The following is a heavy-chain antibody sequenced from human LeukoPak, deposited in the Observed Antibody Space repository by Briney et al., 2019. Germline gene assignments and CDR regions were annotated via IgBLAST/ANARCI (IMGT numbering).Heavy chain of an antibody. J-gene: IGHJ4*02. Sequence: GGSLRLSCAASGFTFSSYTMNWVRQAPGRGLEWVSSVNTRTTYADSVKGRFTISRDNAKNSLYLQMNSLRVEDTAVYYCASDIAGTGTFWGQGTLVTVSS. CDR1: GFTFSSYT. V-gene: IGHV3-21*01. CDR2: VNTRTTY. D-gene: IGHD6-13*01. CDR3: ASDIAGTGTF.